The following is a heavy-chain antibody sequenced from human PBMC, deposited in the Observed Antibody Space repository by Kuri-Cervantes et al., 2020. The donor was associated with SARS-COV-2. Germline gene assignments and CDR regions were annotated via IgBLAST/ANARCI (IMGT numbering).Heavy chain of an antibody. Sequence: SQTLSLTCAISGDSVSSNSAGWNWIRQSPSRGLEWLGRTYYRSKWYHDYAVSVKSRIIINPDTSKNQFSLQLSSVTPEDTAVYYCARVTTGTLDYWGQRTLVTVSS. CDR3: ARVTTGTLDY. D-gene: IGHD1-1*01. CDR1: GDSVSSNSAG. V-gene: IGHV6-1*01. CDR2: TYYRSKWYH. J-gene: IGHJ4*02.